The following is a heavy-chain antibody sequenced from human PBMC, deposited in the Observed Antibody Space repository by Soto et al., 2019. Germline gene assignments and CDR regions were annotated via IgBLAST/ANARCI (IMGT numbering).Heavy chain of an antibody. CDR3: ARHWWSGGYYLVFDS. V-gene: IGHV4-59*08. Sequence: QVQLRESGPGLVEPSETLSLTCTVSGDSLSGYYWSWIRQTPGKGLEWIGYIYFYDGTTNYNPSLKSLFSLSVDTSKRQFSLRLSSVTAADTAVYYCARHWWSGGYYLVFDSWGQGTLVTVSS. CDR2: IYFYDGTT. J-gene: IGHJ4*02. CDR1: GDSLSGYY. D-gene: IGHD3-3*01.